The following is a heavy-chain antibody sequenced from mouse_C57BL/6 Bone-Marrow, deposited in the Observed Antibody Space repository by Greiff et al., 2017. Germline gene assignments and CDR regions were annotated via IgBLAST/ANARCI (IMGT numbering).Heavy chain of an antibody. V-gene: IGHV1-4*01. Sequence: VMLVESGAELARPGASVKMSCKASGYTFTSYTMHWVKQRHGQGLEWIGYINPSSGYTKYNQKFKDKATLTADKSSSTVYMQLSGLTSEDSAVYDCTSGGLLFAYWDQGHTPTVSS. CDR1: GYTFTSYT. CDR3: TSGGLLFAY. CDR2: INPSSGYT. D-gene: IGHD6-2*01. J-gene: IGHJ2*01.